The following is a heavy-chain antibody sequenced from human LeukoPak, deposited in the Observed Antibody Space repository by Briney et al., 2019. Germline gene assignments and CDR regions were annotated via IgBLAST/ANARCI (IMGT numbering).Heavy chain of an antibody. Sequence: SETLSLTCTVSDYSISSGYYWGWIRQPPGKGLEWFGTINYSGTTYYNPSLKTRVTISVDTSRDQFSLNLSSVTAADTAVYYCARVSDSSGYYSPFDYWGQGTLVTVSS. CDR1: DYSISSGYY. CDR3: ARVSDSSGYYSPFDY. J-gene: IGHJ4*02. D-gene: IGHD3-22*01. V-gene: IGHV4-38-2*02. CDR2: INYSGTT.